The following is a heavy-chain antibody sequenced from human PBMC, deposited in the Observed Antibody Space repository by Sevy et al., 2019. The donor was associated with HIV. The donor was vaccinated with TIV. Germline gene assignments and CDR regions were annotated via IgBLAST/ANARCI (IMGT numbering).Heavy chain of an antibody. J-gene: IGHJ1*01. CDR3: ARGLWAYYYDSSGYYPYFQH. Sequence: ASVKVSCKASGYTFTSYDINWVRQATGQGLEWMGWMNPNRGNTGYAQKFQGRVTMTRNTSISTAYMELSSLRSEDTAVYYCARGLWAYYYDSSGYYPYFQHWGQGTLVTVSS. V-gene: IGHV1-8*01. CDR1: GYTFTSYD. D-gene: IGHD3-22*01. CDR2: MNPNRGNT.